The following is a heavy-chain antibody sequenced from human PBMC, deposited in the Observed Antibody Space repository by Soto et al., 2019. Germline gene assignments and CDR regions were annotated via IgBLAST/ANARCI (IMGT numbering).Heavy chain of an antibody. CDR3: ARSSHYYGMDV. Sequence: EVQLVESGGGLVQPGGSLRLSCAASGFTFSSYWMSWVRQAPGKGLEWVANIKQDGSEKYYVDSVKGRFTISRDNAKNSLYLQMNRLSAEDTAVYYCARSSHYYGMDVWGQGTTVTFSS. D-gene: IGHD3-10*01. CDR2: IKQDGSEK. J-gene: IGHJ6*02. V-gene: IGHV3-7*01. CDR1: GFTFSSYW.